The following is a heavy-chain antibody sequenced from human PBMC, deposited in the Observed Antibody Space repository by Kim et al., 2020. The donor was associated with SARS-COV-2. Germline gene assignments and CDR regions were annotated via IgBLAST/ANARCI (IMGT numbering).Heavy chain of an antibody. V-gene: IGHV1-46*01. J-gene: IGHJ3*02. CDR3: ARVVSPAVAGTGPANAFDI. D-gene: IGHD6-19*01. CDR1: GYTFTSYY. Sequence: ASVKVSCKASGYTFTSYYMHWVRQAPGQGLEWMGIINPSGGSTSYAQKFQGRVTMTRDTSTSTVYMELSSLRSEDTAVYYCARVVSPAVAGTGPANAFDIWGQGTMVTVSS. CDR2: INPSGGST.